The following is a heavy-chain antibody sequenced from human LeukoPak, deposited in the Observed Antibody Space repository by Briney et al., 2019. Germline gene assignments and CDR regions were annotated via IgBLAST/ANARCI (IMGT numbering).Heavy chain of an antibody. CDR3: ARAPPTTIFGVVRSLGYYMDV. D-gene: IGHD3-3*01. CDR1: GYSMSSGYY. CDR2: IYHSGST. J-gene: IGHJ6*03. V-gene: IGHV4-38-2*02. Sequence: SSGTLSLTCTVSGYSMSSGYYWGWIRQPPGKGLEWIGSIYHSGSTYYNPSLKSRVTISVDTSKNQFSLKLSSVTAADTAVYYCARAPPTTIFGVVRSLGYYMDVWGKGTTVTVSS.